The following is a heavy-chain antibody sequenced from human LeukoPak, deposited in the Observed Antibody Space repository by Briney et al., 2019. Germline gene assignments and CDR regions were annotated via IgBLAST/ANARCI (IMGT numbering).Heavy chain of an antibody. Sequence: SVEVSCKASGGTFSSYAISWVRQAPGQGLEWMGGIIPIFGTANYAQKFQGRVTITADESTSTAYMELSSLRSEDTAVYYCARVREMATLDFDYWGQGTLVTVSS. CDR1: GGTFSSYA. CDR2: IIPIFGTA. J-gene: IGHJ4*02. CDR3: ARVREMATLDFDY. D-gene: IGHD5-24*01. V-gene: IGHV1-69*13.